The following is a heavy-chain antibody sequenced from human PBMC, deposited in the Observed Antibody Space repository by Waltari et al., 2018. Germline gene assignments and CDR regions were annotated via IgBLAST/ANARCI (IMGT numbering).Heavy chain of an antibody. Sequence: EVQLVESGGGLVQPGGSLRLSCAASGFTFSSYWMSWVRQAPGKGLEWVANIKQDGSEKYYVDSVKGRFTISRDNAKNSLYLQMNSLRAEDTAVYYCARVVGYSSGWYQRDKYYFDYWGQGTLVTVSS. CDR2: IKQDGSEK. CDR3: ARVVGYSSGWYQRDKYYFDY. CDR1: GFTFSSYW. D-gene: IGHD6-19*01. V-gene: IGHV3-7*01. J-gene: IGHJ4*02.